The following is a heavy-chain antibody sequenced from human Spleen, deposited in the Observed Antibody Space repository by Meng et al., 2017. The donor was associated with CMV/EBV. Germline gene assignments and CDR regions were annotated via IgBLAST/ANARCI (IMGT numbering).Heavy chain of an antibody. Sequence: ASVKVSCKASGYTFTGYYMHWVRQAPGQGLEWMGIINPSGGSTSYAQKFQGRVTMTRDTSTSTVYMELSSLRSEDTAVYYCAREVLPLHFGVVIDWFDPWGQGTLVTVSS. CDR2: INPSGGST. CDR1: GYTFTGYY. V-gene: IGHV1-46*01. J-gene: IGHJ5*02. D-gene: IGHD3-3*01. CDR3: AREVLPLHFGVVIDWFDP.